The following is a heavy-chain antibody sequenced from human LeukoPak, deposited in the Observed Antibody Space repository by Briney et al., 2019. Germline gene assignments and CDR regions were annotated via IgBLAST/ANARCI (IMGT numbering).Heavy chain of an antibody. V-gene: IGHV4-4*09. CDR1: GGSISDDY. CDR3: ARSTSNRFDP. CDR2: IYTRGST. Sequence: SETLSLTCTVSGGSISDDYWGWIRQPPGKGLEWIGYIYTRGSTNYNPSPRSRVTLSVDTSKNQFSLKLSSVTAADTAVYYCARSTSNRFDPWGQGTLVTVSS. J-gene: IGHJ5*02.